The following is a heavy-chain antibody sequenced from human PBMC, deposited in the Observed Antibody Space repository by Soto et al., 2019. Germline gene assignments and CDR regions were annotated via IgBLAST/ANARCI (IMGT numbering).Heavy chain of an antibody. CDR2: INPKTGDT. CDR3: ATGTNGTTGWYHP. V-gene: IGHV1-2*02. Sequence: QVQLVQSGTEVKKPGASVTVSCKSSGYTFTDFYLHWLRQAPGQGLEWVGWINPKTGDTKSSQKFQGRVTMSRDTSVSTAYIDPTSLTSDDTAMYYCATGTNGTTGWYHPWGQGTRVTVSS. J-gene: IGHJ5*02. CDR1: GYTFTDFY. D-gene: IGHD1-1*01.